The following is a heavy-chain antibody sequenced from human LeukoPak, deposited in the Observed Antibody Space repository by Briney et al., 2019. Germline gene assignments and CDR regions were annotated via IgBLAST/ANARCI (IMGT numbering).Heavy chain of an antibody. Sequence: GESLKISCKGSGYNFTSYWIGWVRQLPGKGLEWMGIIYPGDSDTRYSPSFQGQVTISADKSISTAYLQWSSLKASDTAMYYCARASGSYFSWFDPWGQGTLVTVSS. CDR3: ARASGSYFSWFDP. J-gene: IGHJ5*02. V-gene: IGHV5-51*01. CDR2: IYPGDSDT. D-gene: IGHD1-26*01. CDR1: GYNFTSYW.